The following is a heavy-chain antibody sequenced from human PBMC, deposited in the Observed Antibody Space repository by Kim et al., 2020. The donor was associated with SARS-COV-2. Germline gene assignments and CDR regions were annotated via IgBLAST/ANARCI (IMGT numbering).Heavy chain of an antibody. CDR2: ISAYNGNT. J-gene: IGHJ4*02. V-gene: IGHV1-18*01. CDR1: GYTFTSYG. CDR3: ARDSVSYYYGSGSD. D-gene: IGHD3-10*01. Sequence: ASVKVSCKASGYTFTSYGISWVRQAPGQGLEWMGWISAYNGNTNYAQKLQGRVTMTTDTSTSKAYMELRSLRSDDTAVYYCARDSVSYYYGSGSDWGQGTLVTVSS.